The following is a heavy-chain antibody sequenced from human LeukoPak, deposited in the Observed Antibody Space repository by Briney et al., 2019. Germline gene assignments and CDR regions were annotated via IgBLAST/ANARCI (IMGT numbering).Heavy chain of an antibody. Sequence: PSETLSLTCAVYGGPFSGYYWSWIRQPPGKGLEWIGEINHSGSTNYNPSLKSRVTISVDTSKNQFSLKLSSVTAADTAVYYCARAPNCSSTSCYYDYWGQGTLVTVSS. CDR3: ARAPNCSSTSCYYDY. V-gene: IGHV4-34*01. J-gene: IGHJ4*02. CDR2: INHSGST. D-gene: IGHD2-2*01. CDR1: GGPFSGYY.